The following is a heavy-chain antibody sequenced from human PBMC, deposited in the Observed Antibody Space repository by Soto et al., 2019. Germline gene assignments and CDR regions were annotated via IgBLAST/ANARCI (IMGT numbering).Heavy chain of an antibody. Sequence: EVQLLESGGGLVQPGGSLRLSCAASGFTFSSYTMTWVRQAPGKGLQWVSAISGSGGSTYYADSVKGRFTISRDNSMNTLYLQMNSLRAEDTTIYYCAKDSIVLALESWGQGTLVTVSS. J-gene: IGHJ4*02. CDR3: AKDSIVLALES. D-gene: IGHD2-15*01. V-gene: IGHV3-23*01. CDR2: ISGSGGST. CDR1: GFTFSSYT.